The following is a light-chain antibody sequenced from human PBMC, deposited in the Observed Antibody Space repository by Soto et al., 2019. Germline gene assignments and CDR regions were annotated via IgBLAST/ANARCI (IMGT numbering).Light chain of an antibody. CDR2: AAS. CDR1: QSISSY. V-gene: IGKV1-39*01. J-gene: IGKJ2*01. CDR3: QQSYSTPYT. Sequence: DIQMTQSPSSLSASVGDRVTITCRASQSISSYLNWYQQKPGKAPKLLIYAASSLQSGVPSRFTGSGSVTDFTITISILQAEDFAPYYCQQSYSTPYTFGQGTKRESK.